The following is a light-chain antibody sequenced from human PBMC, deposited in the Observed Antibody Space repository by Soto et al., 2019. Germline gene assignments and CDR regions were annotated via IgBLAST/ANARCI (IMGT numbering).Light chain of an antibody. CDR2: AAS. CDR1: QAVSKNY. J-gene: IGKJ4*01. Sequence: EMVLTQSPVTLSLSPLGLVTLAFMASQAVSKNYLAWYHQKPGQAPRLLIYAASTRATGIPDRFSGSGSGTDFTLTISRLEPEDFAVYFCQQYATSPLAFGGGTKVDNK. CDR3: QQYATSPLA. V-gene: IGKV3-20*01.